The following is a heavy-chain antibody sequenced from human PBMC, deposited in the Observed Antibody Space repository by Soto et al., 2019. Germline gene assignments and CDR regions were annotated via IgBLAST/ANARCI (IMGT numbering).Heavy chain of an antibody. V-gene: IGHV4-30-4*01. J-gene: IGHJ4*02. Sequence: QVQLQESGPGLVKPSQTLSLTCTVSGGSISSGDYYWSWIRQPPGKGLEWIGYIYYSGSTYYNPSLRRRVTLSVDPSKNKFSLKLSSVTAADTAVYSCARVPLETVTPVDWGQGTLVTVSS. CDR2: IYYSGST. D-gene: IGHD4-17*01. CDR3: ARVPLETVTPVD. CDR1: GGSISSGDYY.